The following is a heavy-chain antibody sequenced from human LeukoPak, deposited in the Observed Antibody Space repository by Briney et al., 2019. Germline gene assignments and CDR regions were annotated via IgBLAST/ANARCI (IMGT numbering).Heavy chain of an antibody. CDR1: GYTLTELS. CDR2: FDPEDGET. Sequence: ASVKVSCKVSGYTLTELSMHWVRQAPGKGLEWMGGFDPEDGETIYAQKFQGRVTMTTDTSTSTAYMELRSLRSDDTAVYYCARLLPTESYFDWLTLGNAFDIWGQGTMVTVSS. D-gene: IGHD3-9*01. CDR3: ARLLPTESYFDWLTLGNAFDI. J-gene: IGHJ3*02. V-gene: IGHV1-24*01.